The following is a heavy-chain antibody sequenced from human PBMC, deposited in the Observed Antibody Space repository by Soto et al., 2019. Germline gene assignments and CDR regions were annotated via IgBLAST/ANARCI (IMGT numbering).Heavy chain of an antibody. V-gene: IGHV4-30-4*01. D-gene: IGHD3-9*01. Sequence: SETLSLTCTVSGGSISSGDYFWSWIRQAPGKGLEWIGYIYYSGTTYYNPSLKSRVTISSDTSKNQYSLKLSSATAADTAVYYCARAPGYDILTGYRKYFDYCGRGILVTVSS. J-gene: IGHJ4*02. CDR2: IYYSGTT. CDR3: ARAPGYDILTGYRKYFDY. CDR1: GGSISSGDYF.